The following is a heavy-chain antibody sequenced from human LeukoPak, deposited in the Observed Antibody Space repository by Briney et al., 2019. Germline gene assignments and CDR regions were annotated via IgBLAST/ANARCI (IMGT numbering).Heavy chain of an antibody. V-gene: IGHV1-69*13. Sequence: SVKVSCKASGGTFISYAISWVRQAPGQGLEWMGGIIPIFGTANYAQEFQGRVTITADESTSTAYMELSSLRSGDTAVYYCAWTDYAYPYYYGMDVWGQGTTVTVS. D-gene: IGHD3/OR15-3a*01. CDR2: IIPIFGTA. J-gene: IGHJ6*02. CDR1: GGTFISYA. CDR3: AWTDYAYPYYYGMDV.